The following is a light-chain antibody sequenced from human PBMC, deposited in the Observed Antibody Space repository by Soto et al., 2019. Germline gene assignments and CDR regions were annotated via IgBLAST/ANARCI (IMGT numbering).Light chain of an antibody. CDR3: QNYNSALTWT. J-gene: IGKJ1*01. V-gene: IGKV1-27*01. CDR2: AAS. Sequence: DIQMTQSPSSLSASVGDRVTITCRASQGISNYLAWYQQKPGKVPKLLIYAASTLQSGVPSRFSGSGSGTDFTLTLISLQPEDVATYYCQNYNSALTWTFGQGTKVEIK. CDR1: QGISNY.